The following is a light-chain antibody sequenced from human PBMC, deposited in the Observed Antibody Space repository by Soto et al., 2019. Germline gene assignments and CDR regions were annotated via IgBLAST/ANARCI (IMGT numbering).Light chain of an antibody. Sequence: QSVLTQPASVSGSPGQSITISCTGTSSYVGGYNYVSWYQQHPGRAPKLMIYDVGNRPSGVSNRFSGSKSGNTASLTISGLQAEDEADYYCSSYTSSSTLIFGGGTKVTVL. CDR2: DVG. CDR3: SSYTSSSTLI. J-gene: IGLJ2*01. V-gene: IGLV2-14*01. CDR1: SSYVGGYNY.